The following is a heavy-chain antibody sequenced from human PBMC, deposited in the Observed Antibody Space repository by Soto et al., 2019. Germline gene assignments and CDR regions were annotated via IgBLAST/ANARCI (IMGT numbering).Heavy chain of an antibody. V-gene: IGHV4-31*03. Sequence: SETLSLTCTVSGGSISSGGYYWSWIRQHPGKGLEWIGYIYYSGSTYYNPSLKSRVTISVDTSKNHFSLKLSSVTAADTDVYYCARTSTYYYDSSGSPGPNWFDPCGQGTLVTVSS. CDR2: IYYSGST. J-gene: IGHJ5*02. D-gene: IGHD3-22*01. CDR1: GGSISSGGYY. CDR3: ARTSTYYYDSSGSPGPNWFDP.